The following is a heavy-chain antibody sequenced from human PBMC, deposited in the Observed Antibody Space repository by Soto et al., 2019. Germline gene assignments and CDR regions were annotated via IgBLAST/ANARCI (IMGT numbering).Heavy chain of an antibody. Sequence: QVQLQQWGAGLLKPSETLSLTCAVYGGSFSGYYWSWIRQPPGKGLEWIGEINHSGSTNYNPSLKSRVTISVDTSKNQFSLKLSSVTAADTAVYYCATTYSWNTRGTFDIWGQGTMVTVSS. J-gene: IGHJ3*02. CDR2: INHSGST. CDR3: ATTYSWNTRGTFDI. CDR1: GGSFSGYY. V-gene: IGHV4-34*01. D-gene: IGHD1-26*01.